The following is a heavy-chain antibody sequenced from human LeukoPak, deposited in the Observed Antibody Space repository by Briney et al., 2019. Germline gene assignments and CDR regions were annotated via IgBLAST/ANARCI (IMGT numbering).Heavy chain of an antibody. CDR3: ASPYCSGDSCYSGY. Sequence: GGSLRLSCAASGFTFSSYSMNWVRQAPGKGLEWVSIVYSGGGTYYADSVKGRFTISRDNSKNTLYLQMNSLRAEDTAVYYCASPYCSGDSCYSGYWGQGTLVTVSS. D-gene: IGHD2-15*01. CDR1: GFTFSSYS. V-gene: IGHV3-66*01. CDR2: VYSGGGT. J-gene: IGHJ4*02.